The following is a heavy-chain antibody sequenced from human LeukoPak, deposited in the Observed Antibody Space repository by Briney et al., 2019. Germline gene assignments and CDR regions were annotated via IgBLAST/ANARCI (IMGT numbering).Heavy chain of an antibody. J-gene: IGHJ4*02. D-gene: IGHD3-10*01. Sequence: GGSLRLSCAASGFTFSTYSMNWVRQAPGKGLEWLSCISSLSGTIYYADSVKGRFTISRDNAKNSLSLRMNSLRAEDTAVYYCAKSKRPSGTYSLDSWGQGTLVTVSS. CDR3: AKSKRPSGTYSLDS. CDR1: GFTFSTYS. V-gene: IGHV3-48*01. CDR2: ISSLSGTI.